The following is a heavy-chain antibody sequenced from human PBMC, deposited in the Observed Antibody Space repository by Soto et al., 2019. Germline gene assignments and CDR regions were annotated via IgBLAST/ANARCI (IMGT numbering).Heavy chain of an antibody. J-gene: IGHJ6*02. V-gene: IGHV5-51*01. CDR1: GYNFNTYW. Sequence: VESPKISCQGVGYNFNTYWIAWVRQMPGGGLDGMGIIYPFDSEVTYNPSFQGLVTLSVDKSIRTAYLQWSSLKASDTAIYFSARLLPTGGRRMCTAGVGSNMGGMEVWGPGTTVTVS. CDR2: IYPFDSEV. CDR3: ARLLPTGGRRMCTAGVGSNMGGMEV. D-gene: IGHD2-8*02.